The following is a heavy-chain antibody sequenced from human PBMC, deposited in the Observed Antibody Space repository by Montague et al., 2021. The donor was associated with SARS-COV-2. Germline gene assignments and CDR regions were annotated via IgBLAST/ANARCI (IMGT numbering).Heavy chain of an antibody. CDR2: LCYRGST. D-gene: IGHD6-19*01. J-gene: IGHJ4*01. Sequence: SETLSLTCTVSGGSISSSSSYWAWIRPPPGKGLEWIGGLCYRGSTCNTPTLTSRVLISVDTSKNQLSLKLSSVTAADTAVYYCATQEDPSGWIPGPFDFWGHGTIFTISS. V-gene: IGHV4-39*01. CDR3: ATQEDPSGWIPGPFDF. CDR1: GGSISSSSSY.